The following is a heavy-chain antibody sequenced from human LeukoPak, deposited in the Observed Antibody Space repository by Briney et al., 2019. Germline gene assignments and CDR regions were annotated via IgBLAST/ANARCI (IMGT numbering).Heavy chain of an antibody. CDR1: GGTFSSYA. D-gene: IGHD3-10*01. CDR3: ARGGPVVLLWFGDFDY. V-gene: IGHV1-69*05. Sequence: ASVKVSCKASGGTFSSYAISWVRQAPGQGLEWMGGIIPIFGTANYAQKFQGRVTMTRDTSISTAYMELSRLRSDDTAVYYCARGGPVVLLWFGDFDYWGQGTLVTVSS. J-gene: IGHJ4*02. CDR2: IIPIFGTA.